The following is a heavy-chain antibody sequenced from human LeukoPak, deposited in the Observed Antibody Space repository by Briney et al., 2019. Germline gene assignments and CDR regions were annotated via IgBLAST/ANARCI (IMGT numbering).Heavy chain of an antibody. Sequence: GGSLRLSCAASGFTFANAWMSWVRQAPGKGLEWVGRVQSKVDGGSTDYAAPVKGRFTISRDDSKNTLFLQMNSLKTEDTAVYYCTTVVWFGELLGYWGQGMLVTVSS. J-gene: IGHJ4*02. CDR3: TTVVWFGELLGY. CDR2: VQSKVDGGST. D-gene: IGHD3-10*01. CDR1: GFTFANAW. V-gene: IGHV3-15*01.